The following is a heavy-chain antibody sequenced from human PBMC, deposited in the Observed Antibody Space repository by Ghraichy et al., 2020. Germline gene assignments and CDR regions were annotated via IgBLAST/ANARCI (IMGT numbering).Heavy chain of an antibody. CDR3: AVGASTSRYFDY. CDR1: GGTFSSYA. D-gene: IGHD4/OR15-4a*01. J-gene: IGHJ4*02. CDR2: IIPIFGTA. V-gene: IGHV1-69*13. Sequence: SVKVSCKASGGTFSSYAISWVRQAPGQGLKWMGGIIPIFGTANYAQKFQGRVTITADESTSTAYMELSSLRSEDTAVYYCAVGASTSRYFDYWGQGTLVTVSS.